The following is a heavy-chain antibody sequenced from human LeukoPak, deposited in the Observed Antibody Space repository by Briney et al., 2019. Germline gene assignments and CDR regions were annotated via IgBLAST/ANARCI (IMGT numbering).Heavy chain of an antibody. CDR3: ARGQLPGYSSSWYNY. V-gene: IGHV1-8*03. J-gene: IGHJ4*02. CDR2: MNPNSGNT. D-gene: IGHD6-13*01. CDR1: VYTFTIYD. Sequence: ASVTVSFKASVYTFTIYDINWVRQATGQGVEWMGWMNPNSGNTGYAQKFQGRVTITRNTSISTAYMELSSLRSEDTAVYYCARGQLPGYSSSWYNYWGQGTLVTVSS.